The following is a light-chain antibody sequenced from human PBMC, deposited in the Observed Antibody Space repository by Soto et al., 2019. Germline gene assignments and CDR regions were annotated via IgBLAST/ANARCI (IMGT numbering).Light chain of an antibody. Sequence: EIVLTQSPGTLSLSPGGRATLSCRASQSLSSTYLAWYQQHPGQALRLLISGASIRATGIPDRFSGSGSGTDFTLTISRLEPEDFAVYYCQQYDISWTFGQGTTVEIK. CDR3: QQYDISWT. J-gene: IGKJ1*01. CDR1: QSLSSTY. V-gene: IGKV3-20*01. CDR2: GAS.